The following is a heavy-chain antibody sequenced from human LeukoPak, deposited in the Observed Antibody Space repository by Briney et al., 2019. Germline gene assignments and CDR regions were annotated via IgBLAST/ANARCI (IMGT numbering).Heavy chain of an antibody. V-gene: IGHV3-11*01. CDR1: GFTFSDYY. D-gene: IGHD2-21*02. Sequence: GGSLRLSCAASGFTFSDYYMSWIRQAPGKGLEWVSYISSSGSTIYYADSVKGRFTISRDNAKNSLYLQMNSLRAEDTAVYYCAKLRHIVVVTAIMLWGRGTLSLSPQ. CDR3: AKLRHIVVVTAIML. J-gene: IGHJ2*01. CDR2: ISSSGSTI.